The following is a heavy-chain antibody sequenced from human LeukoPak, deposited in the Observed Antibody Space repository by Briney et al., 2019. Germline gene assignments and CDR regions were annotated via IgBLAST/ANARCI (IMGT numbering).Heavy chain of an antibody. D-gene: IGHD1-14*01. CDR3: ARVGPHDAFDI. CDR2: INPSGGST. CDR1: GYTFTSYY. Sequence: ASVKVSCKASGYTFTSYYMHWVRQAPGQGLEWMGIINPSGGSTSYAQKFQGRVTMTRDTSTSTVYMELSSLRAEDTAVYYCARVGPHDAFDIWGQGTMVTVSS. V-gene: IGHV1-46*03. J-gene: IGHJ3*02.